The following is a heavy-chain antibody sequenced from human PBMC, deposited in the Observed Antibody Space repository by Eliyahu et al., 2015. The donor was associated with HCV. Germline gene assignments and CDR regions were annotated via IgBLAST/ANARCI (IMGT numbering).Heavy chain of an antibody. CDR2: IHNDGVST. CDR1: GFAIINYW. CDR3: VRGDDYGSFDY. D-gene: IGHD4-17*01. V-gene: IGHV3-74*03. Sequence: EVLLVESGGALVXPGGSLXLSCEVXGFAIINYWMHWVRQVPGKGLVWVSRIHNDGVSTTYADSVKGRFTVSRDYAQNTVSLQMSSLRAEDTGVYYCVRGDDYGSFDYWGQGTVVTVSS. J-gene: IGHJ4*02.